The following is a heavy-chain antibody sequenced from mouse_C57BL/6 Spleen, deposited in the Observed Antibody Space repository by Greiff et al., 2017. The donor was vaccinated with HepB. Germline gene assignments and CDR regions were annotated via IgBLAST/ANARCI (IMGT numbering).Heavy chain of an antibody. V-gene: IGHV1-7*01. CDR1: GYTFTSYW. J-gene: IGHJ2*01. CDR2: INPSSGYT. D-gene: IGHD1-1*01. Sequence: VQRVESGAELAKPGASVKLSCKASGYTFTSYWMHWVKQRPGQGLEWIGYINPSSGYTKYNQKFKDKATLTADKSSSTAYMQLSSLTYEDSAVYYCASSYYGSSYGYFDYWGQGTTLTVSS. CDR3: ASSYYGSSYGYFDY.